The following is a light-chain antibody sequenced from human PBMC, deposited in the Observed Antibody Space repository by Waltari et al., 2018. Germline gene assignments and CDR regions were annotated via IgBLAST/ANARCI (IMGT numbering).Light chain of an antibody. CDR3: QSADSSGTYVV. CDR1: AFPTQD. V-gene: IGLV3-25*03. J-gene: IGLJ2*01. Sequence: SYELTQPPSVSVSPGPTARIPSSADAFPTQDAYLYQQKPGQAPVLVIYKDSERPSGIPERFSGSSSGTTVTLTISGVQAEDEADYYCQSADSSGTYVVFGGGTKLTVL. CDR2: KDS.